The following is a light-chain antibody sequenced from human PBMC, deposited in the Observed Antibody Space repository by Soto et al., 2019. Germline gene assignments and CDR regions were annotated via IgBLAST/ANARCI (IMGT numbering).Light chain of an antibody. V-gene: IGKV1-5*03. CDR2: KAS. J-gene: IGKJ2*01. Sequence: DIQMTQSPSTLSASVGDRVTITCRASQSISSWLAWYQQKPGKAPKLLIYKASSLESGVPSSFSGSGSGTECTLTNSSLQPDDFATYDCQQYNSYPYTVGQGTKLEIK. CDR1: QSISSW. CDR3: QQYNSYPYT.